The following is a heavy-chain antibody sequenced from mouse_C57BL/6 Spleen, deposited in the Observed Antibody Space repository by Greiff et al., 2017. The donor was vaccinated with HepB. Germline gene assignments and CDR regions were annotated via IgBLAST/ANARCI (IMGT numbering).Heavy chain of an antibody. CDR2: INPNNGGT. J-gene: IGHJ2*01. V-gene: IGHV1-26*01. CDR3: ARSGGSRW. Sequence: EVQLQQSGPELVKPGASVKISCKASGYTFTDYYMNWVKQSHGKSLEWIGDINPNNGGTSYNQKFKGKATLTVDTSSSTAYMELRSLTSEDSAVYYCARSGGSRWWSQGTTLTVSS. CDR1: GYTFTDYY. D-gene: IGHD3-1*01.